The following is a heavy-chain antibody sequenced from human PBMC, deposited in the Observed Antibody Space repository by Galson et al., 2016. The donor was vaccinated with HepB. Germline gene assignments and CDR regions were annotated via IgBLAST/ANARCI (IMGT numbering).Heavy chain of an antibody. CDR1: GFIFSTFA. D-gene: IGHD3-10*01. J-gene: IGHJ4*02. CDR3: AKQHSSGRYFNFPHY. Sequence: SLRLSCAASGFIFSTFALTWVRQAPGKGLEWVSTITAISDVTYYADSVKGRFIVSRDDSMNTVHLQMNSLRADDTAVYYCAKQHSSGRYFNFPHYWGQGTLVTVSS. CDR2: ITAISDVT. V-gene: IGHV3-23*01.